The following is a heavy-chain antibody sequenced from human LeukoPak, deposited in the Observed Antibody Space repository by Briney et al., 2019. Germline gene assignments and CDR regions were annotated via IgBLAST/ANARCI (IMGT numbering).Heavy chain of an antibody. V-gene: IGHV1-46*03. CDR1: GYTFTSYY. CDR2: INPSGGST. J-gene: IGHJ3*02. D-gene: IGHD3-10*01. CDR3: AREKAFGEFHNAFDI. Sequence: ASVKVSCKASGYTFTSYYMHWVRQAPGQGLEWMGIINPSGGSTSYAQKFQGRVTMTRDTSTSTVYMELSSMRAEDTAVYYCAREKAFGEFHNAFDIWGQGTMVTVSS.